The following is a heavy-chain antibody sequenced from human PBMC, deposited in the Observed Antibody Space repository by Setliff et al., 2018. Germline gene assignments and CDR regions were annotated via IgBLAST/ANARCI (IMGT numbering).Heavy chain of an antibody. CDR3: ARDNRGYAWDYYYYMDV. CDR1: GYTFTSYA. CDR2: INTNTGNP. Sequence: ASVKVSCKASGYTFTSYAMNWVRQAPGQGLEWMGWINTNTGNPTYAQGFTGRFVFSLDTSVSTAYLQISSLKAEDTAVYYCARDNRGYAWDYYYYMDVWGKGNAGHRLL. J-gene: IGHJ6*03. D-gene: IGHD2-15*01. V-gene: IGHV7-4-1*02.